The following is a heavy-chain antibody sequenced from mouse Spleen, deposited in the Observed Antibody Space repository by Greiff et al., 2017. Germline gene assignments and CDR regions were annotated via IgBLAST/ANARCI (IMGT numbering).Heavy chain of an antibody. D-gene: IGHD2-1*01. CDR2: INPSSGYT. CDR1: GYTFTSYT. V-gene: IGHV1-4*01. CDR3: ARTLYYNYAMDY. J-gene: IGHJ4*01. Sequence: VQLQQSGAELARPGASVKMSCKASGYTFTSYTMHWVKQRPGQGLEWIGYINPSSGYTKYNQKFKDKATLTADKSSSTAYMQLSSLTSEDSAVYFCARTLYYNYAMDYWGQGTSVTVSS.